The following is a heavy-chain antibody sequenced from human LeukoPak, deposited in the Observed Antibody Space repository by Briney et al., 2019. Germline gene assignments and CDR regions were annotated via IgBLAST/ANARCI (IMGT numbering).Heavy chain of an antibody. D-gene: IGHD4-17*01. CDR1: GYTLTSYG. V-gene: IGHV1-18*01. Sequence: ASVKVSCKASGYTLTSYGISWVRQAPGQGLEWMGWISAYNGNTNYAQKLQGRVTMTTDTSTSTAYMELRSLRSDDTAVYYCARDVPNDYGDYEGLGYWGQGTLVTVSS. J-gene: IGHJ4*02. CDR2: ISAYNGNT. CDR3: ARDVPNDYGDYEGLGY.